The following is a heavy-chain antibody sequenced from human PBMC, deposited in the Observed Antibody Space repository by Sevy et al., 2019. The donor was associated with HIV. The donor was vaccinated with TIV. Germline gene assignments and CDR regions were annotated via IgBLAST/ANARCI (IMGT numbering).Heavy chain of an antibody. J-gene: IGHJ6*02. V-gene: IGHV3-11*01. D-gene: IGHD1-1*01. CDR2: ISRSAITI. CDR1: GFTFSDYY. CDR3: ARDLPADLESAYYYYGMDV. Sequence: GGCLRLSCVASGFTFSDYYMSWVHQAPGKGLEWVSSISRSAITIYYTDSVQGRFTISRDNAKNSLYLQMNSLRAEDTAVYYCARDLPADLESAYYYYGMDVWGHGTTVTVSS.